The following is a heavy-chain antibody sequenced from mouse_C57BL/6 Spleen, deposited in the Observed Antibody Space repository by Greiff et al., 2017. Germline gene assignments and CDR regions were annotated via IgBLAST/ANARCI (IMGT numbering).Heavy chain of an antibody. CDR3: ARKTAYYSNYRGWDY. CDR1: GYTFTDHT. D-gene: IGHD2-5*01. CDR2: IYPRDGST. Sequence: QVQLQQSDAELVKPGASVKISCKVSGYTFTDHTIHWMKQRPEQGLEWIGYIYPRDGSTKYNEKFKGKATLTADKSSSTAYMQLKSLTSEDSAVYFCARKTAYYSNYRGWDYWGQGTTLTVSS. V-gene: IGHV1-78*01. J-gene: IGHJ2*01.